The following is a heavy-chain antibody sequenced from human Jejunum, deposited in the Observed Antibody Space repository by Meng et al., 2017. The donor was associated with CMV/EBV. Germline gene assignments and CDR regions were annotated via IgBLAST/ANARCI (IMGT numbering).Heavy chain of an antibody. D-gene: IGHD4-17*01. V-gene: IGHV3-23*01. J-gene: IGHJ4*02. CDR2: TSGTGGDT. Sequence: EVQLLESGGDLVQPGGSLTLSCAASGFTFRTYAMTWVRQAPGKGLGWVSTSGTGGDTYYADSVKGRFTISRDSSKNTLYLQMHSLRAEDTAIYYCVPYSPPLRYFEYWGPGTLVTVS. CDR1: GFTFRTYA. CDR3: VPYSPPLRYFEY.